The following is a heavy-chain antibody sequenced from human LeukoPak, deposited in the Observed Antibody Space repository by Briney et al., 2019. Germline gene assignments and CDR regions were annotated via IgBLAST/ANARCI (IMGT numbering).Heavy chain of an antibody. Sequence: SETLSLTCTVSGYSISSYYWTWIRQPPGKGLEWIGYLDYSGSTNYNPSLKSRVTISVDTSKNQFSLKLSSVTAADTAVYFCTRRHVEYSSSSDPYYFDYWGQGTLVTVSS. CDR3: TRRHVEYSSSSDPYYFDY. J-gene: IGHJ4*02. CDR2: LDYSGST. CDR1: GYSISSYY. V-gene: IGHV4-59*01. D-gene: IGHD6-6*01.